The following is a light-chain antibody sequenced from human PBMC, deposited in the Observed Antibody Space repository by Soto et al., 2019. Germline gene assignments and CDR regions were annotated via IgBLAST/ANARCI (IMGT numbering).Light chain of an antibody. CDR2: VNSDGSH. V-gene: IGLV4-69*01. Sequence: QLVLTQSPSASASLGASVKLTCTLSSGHSSYAIAWHQQQPEKGPRYLMKVNSDGSHNKGDGIPDRFSGSSSGAERYLTISSLQSEDEADYYCQTWGTGPHVVFGGGTKLTVL. J-gene: IGLJ2*01. CDR1: SGHSSYA. CDR3: QTWGTGPHVV.